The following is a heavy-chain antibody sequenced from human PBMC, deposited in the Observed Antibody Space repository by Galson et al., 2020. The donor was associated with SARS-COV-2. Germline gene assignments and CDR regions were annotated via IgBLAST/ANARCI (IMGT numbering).Heavy chain of an antibody. Sequence: SGPTLVKPTQTLTLTCTFSGFSLSTSGMCVSWIRQPPGKALEWLALIDWDDDKYYSTSLKTRLTISKDTSKTQVVLTMTNMDPVDTATYYCARTRSYYYVSSGYYYVAGGFGYWGQGTLVTVSS. CDR1: GFSLSTSGMC. J-gene: IGHJ4*02. D-gene: IGHD3-22*01. V-gene: IGHV2-70*01. CDR3: ARTRSYYYVSSGYYYVAGGFGY. CDR2: IDWDDDK.